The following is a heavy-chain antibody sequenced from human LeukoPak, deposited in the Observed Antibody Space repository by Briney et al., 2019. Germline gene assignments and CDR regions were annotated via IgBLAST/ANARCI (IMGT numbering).Heavy chain of an antibody. CDR1: GDSVSSDSAA. V-gene: IGHV6-1*01. J-gene: IGHJ6*02. CDR2: TYYRSKWHN. Sequence: SQTLSLTCAISGDSVSSDSAAWNWIRQSPSRVLEWLGRTYYRSKWHNVDAESVKSRIVINPDTSKNQFSLPLNSVTPEDTAVYYCARDYYSGMDVWGQGATVTVSS. CDR3: ARDYYSGMDV.